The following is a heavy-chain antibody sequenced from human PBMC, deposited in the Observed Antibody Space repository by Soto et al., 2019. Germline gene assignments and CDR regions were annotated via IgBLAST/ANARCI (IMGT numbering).Heavy chain of an antibody. J-gene: IGHJ6*02. CDR1: GYTFTSYG. CDR2: ISAYNGNT. V-gene: IGHV1-18*01. D-gene: IGHD3-10*01. Sequence: QVQLVQSGAEVKKPGASVKVSCKASGYTFTSYGISWVRQAPGQGLEWMGWISAYNGNTNYAQKLQGRVTMTTDTPTSTAYMELRSLRSDDTAVYYCAGYYYGSGSYYQPYYYYGMDVWGQGTTVTVSS. CDR3: AGYYYGSGSYYQPYYYYGMDV.